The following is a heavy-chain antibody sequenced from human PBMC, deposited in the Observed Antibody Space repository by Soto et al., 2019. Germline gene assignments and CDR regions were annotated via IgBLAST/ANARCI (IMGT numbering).Heavy chain of an antibody. J-gene: IGHJ3*02. Sequence: GGSLRLSCAASGFTFSNAWMSWVRQAPGKGLEWVGRIKSKTDGGTTDYAAPVKGRFTISRDDSKNTLYLQMNSLKTEDTAVYYCTTVFGPATYYDSSGYYYDAFDIWGQGTMVTVSS. D-gene: IGHD3-22*01. CDR1: GFTFSNAW. CDR2: IKSKTDGGTT. V-gene: IGHV3-15*01. CDR3: TTVFGPATYYDSSGYYYDAFDI.